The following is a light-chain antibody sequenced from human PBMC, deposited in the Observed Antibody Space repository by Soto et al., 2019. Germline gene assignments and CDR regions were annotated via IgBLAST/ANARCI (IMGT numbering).Light chain of an antibody. J-gene: IGKJ1*01. CDR3: QQYGSSPTT. Sequence: EIVLTQSPGTLSLSPGERATISCRASQSVTSNYLAWYQQKPGQAPTLIFFGASIRATGIPDRFSGSGSGTDLTITISRLEPEDFAVYHCQQYGSSPTTFGQGTKVEIK. CDR1: QSVTSNY. CDR2: GAS. V-gene: IGKV3-20*01.